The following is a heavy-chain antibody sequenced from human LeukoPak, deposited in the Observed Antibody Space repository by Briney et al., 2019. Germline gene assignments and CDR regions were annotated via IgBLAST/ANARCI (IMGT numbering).Heavy chain of an antibody. V-gene: IGHV3-74*03. J-gene: IGHJ4*02. CDR3: AKGGLRVTDY. CDR2: VNNDESST. D-gene: IGHD5/OR15-5a*01. Sequence: XXKGLVWVSRVNNDESSTTYADSVKGRFTISRDNAKNTLYLQMNSLRAEDTAVYYCAKGGLRVTDYWGQGTLVTVSS.